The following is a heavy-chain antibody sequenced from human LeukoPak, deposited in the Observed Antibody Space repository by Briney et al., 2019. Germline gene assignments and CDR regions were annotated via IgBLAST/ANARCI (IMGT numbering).Heavy chain of an antibody. V-gene: IGHV3-21*01. J-gene: IGHJ3*02. Sequence: GGSLRLSCAASGLTFSSYGMHWVRQAPGKGLEWFSSISSSSSYIYYADSVKGRFTISRDNAKNSLYLQMNSLRAEDTAVYYCARDKDGYNAFDIWGQGTMVTVSS. D-gene: IGHD5-24*01. CDR1: GLTFSSYG. CDR2: ISSSSSYI. CDR3: ARDKDGYNAFDI.